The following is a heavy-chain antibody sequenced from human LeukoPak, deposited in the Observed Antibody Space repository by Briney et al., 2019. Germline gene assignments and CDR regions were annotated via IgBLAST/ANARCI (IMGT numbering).Heavy chain of an antibody. CDR3: ARGQYGSGIAY. V-gene: IGHV4-30-4*01. CDR1: GGSISSGDYY. D-gene: IGHD3-10*01. CDR2: ISSSGRT. Sequence: PSETLSLTCTVSGGSISSGDYYWSWIRQPPGKGLEWIGYISSSGRTYYKPSLKSRFTVSMYTSKSQFSLKVSSVTAADTAVFYCARGQYGSGIAYWGQGTLVTVSS. J-gene: IGHJ4*02.